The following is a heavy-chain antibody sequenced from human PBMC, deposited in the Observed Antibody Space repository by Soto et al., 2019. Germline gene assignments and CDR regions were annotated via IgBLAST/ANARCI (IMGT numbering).Heavy chain of an antibody. CDR2: IIPIFRTP. CDR3: ARCTGSGFRPGTHRFNWFDP. D-gene: IGHD5-12*01. J-gene: IGHJ5*02. Sequence: QVQLVQSGAEVKQPGSSVKVSCQASGVTFSSFAISWVRQAPGQGLEWMGGIIPIFRTPNYAQNFQGRVTITAAESTSSVYMELSRLRSEDTAVYYCARCTGSGFRPGTHRFNWFDPWGQGTLVTVSS. CDR1: GVTFSSFA. V-gene: IGHV1-69*01.